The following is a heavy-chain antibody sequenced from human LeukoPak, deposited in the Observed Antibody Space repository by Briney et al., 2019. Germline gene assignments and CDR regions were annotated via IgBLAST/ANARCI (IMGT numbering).Heavy chain of an antibody. D-gene: IGHD6-19*01. V-gene: IGHV4-59*08. CDR1: GGSISSYY. CDR2: IYYSGST. CDR3: ARHLSRWYVYYYYYGMDV. Sequence: SETLSLTCTVSGGSISSYYWSWMRQPPGKGLEWIGYIYYSGSTNYNPSLKSRVTISVDTSKNQFSLKLSSVTAAATAVYYCARHLSRWYVYYYYYGMDVWGQGTTVTVSS. J-gene: IGHJ6*02.